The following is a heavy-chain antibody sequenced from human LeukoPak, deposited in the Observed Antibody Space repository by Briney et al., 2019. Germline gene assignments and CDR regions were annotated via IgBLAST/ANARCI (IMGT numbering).Heavy chain of an antibody. V-gene: IGHV3-23*01. Sequence: GGSLRLSCAASGFTFSSYAMSWVRQAPGEGLEWVPSITASGGNTYYADSVKGRFTISRDNSKNTLYLQMNSLTAEDTALYFCAKTLTGGYGAYVTWFDYWGQGTLVTVSS. CDR2: ITASGGNT. J-gene: IGHJ4*02. D-gene: IGHD4-17*01. CDR1: GFTFSSYA. CDR3: AKTLTGGYGAYVTWFDY.